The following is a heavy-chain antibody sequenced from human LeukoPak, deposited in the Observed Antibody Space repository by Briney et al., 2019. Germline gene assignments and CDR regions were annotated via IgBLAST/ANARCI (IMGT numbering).Heavy chain of an antibody. V-gene: IGHV4-39*07. CDR1: GASISSSSYY. J-gene: IGHJ6*03. Sequence: SETLSLTCTVSGASISSSSYYWGWIRQPPGKGLEWIGSIYYGGSTYYNPSLKSRVTISVDTSKNQFSLKLSSVTAADTAVYYCARDSSGWYINYYYYYMDVWGKGTTVTVSS. CDR3: ARDSSGWYINYYYYYMDV. D-gene: IGHD6-19*01. CDR2: IYYGGST.